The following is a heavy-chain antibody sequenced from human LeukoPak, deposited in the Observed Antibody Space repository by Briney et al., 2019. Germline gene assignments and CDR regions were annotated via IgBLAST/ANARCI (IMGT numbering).Heavy chain of an antibody. D-gene: IGHD3-3*01. CDR2: IIPIFGTA. Sequence: SVKVSCKASGGTFSSYAISWVRQAPGQGLEWMGGIIPIFGTANYAQKFQGRVTITADESTSTAYMELSSLRSEDTAVYYCARDIGDYDFWSGQWFDPWGQGTLVTVSS. CDR1: GGTFSSYA. J-gene: IGHJ5*02. CDR3: ARDIGDYDFWSGQWFDP. V-gene: IGHV1-69*13.